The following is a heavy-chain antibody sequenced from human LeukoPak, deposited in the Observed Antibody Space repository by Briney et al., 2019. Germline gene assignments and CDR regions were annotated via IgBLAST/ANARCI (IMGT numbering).Heavy chain of an antibody. CDR2: INHTGST. Sequence: PSETLSLTCAVYGGSFSGYYWSWIRQPPGKGLEWIGEINHTGSTNYNPSLKSRVTISVDTSKNQFSLKLSSVTAADTAVYYCARDGVVGATGYWGQGTLVTVSS. J-gene: IGHJ4*02. V-gene: IGHV4-34*01. D-gene: IGHD1-26*01. CDR1: GGSFSGYY. CDR3: ARDGVVGATGY.